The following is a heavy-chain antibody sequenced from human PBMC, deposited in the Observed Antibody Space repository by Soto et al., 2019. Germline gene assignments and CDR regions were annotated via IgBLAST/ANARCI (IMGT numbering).Heavy chain of an antibody. CDR1: GGSVSSYY. Sequence: SETLSLTCTVSGGSVSSYYWSWIRQPPGKGLEYIGYIYYSGGTNYNPSLKSRVTISVDTSKNQFSLKVIAVIAADTAVYYCARLPGAGRPPYGMEVWGQGPTVTVSS. J-gene: IGHJ6*02. D-gene: IGHD6-6*01. V-gene: IGHV4-59*02. CDR2: IYYSGGT. CDR3: ARLPGAGRPPYGMEV.